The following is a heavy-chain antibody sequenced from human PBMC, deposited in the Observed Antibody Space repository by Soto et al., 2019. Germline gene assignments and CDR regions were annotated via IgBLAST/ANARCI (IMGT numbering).Heavy chain of an antibody. V-gene: IGHV3-23*01. CDR3: ARGGGSPHHLDY. CDR1: GFTFNIYA. Sequence: EVQLLESGGGLVQPGGSLRLSCAASGFTFNIYAMNWVRQAPGKGLEWVSAIGGLDDNIYYADSVEGRFTISIDDAKNTLYLQLNSLGADDTAVYFCARGGGSPHHLDYWGRGALVTVSS. CDR2: IGGLDDNI. D-gene: IGHD1-26*01. J-gene: IGHJ4*01.